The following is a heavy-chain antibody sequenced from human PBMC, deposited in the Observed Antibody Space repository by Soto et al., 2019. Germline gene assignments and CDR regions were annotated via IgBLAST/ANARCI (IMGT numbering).Heavy chain of an antibody. V-gene: IGHV3-23*01. J-gene: IGHJ4*02. Sequence: GGSLRLSCAASGFTFSSYAMSWVRQAPGKGLEWVSAISGSGGSTYYADSVKGRFTISRDNSKNTLYLQMNSLRAEDTAVYYCATYGGYHDSSGYQEFDYWGQGTLVTAPQ. CDR2: ISGSGGST. CDR1: GFTFSSYA. CDR3: ATYGGYHDSSGYQEFDY. D-gene: IGHD3-22*01.